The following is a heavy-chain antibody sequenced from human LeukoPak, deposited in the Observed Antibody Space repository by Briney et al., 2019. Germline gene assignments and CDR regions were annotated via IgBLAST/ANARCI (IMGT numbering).Heavy chain of an antibody. D-gene: IGHD6-19*01. CDR1: GITVSRNY. CDR2: LYSGGTT. J-gene: IGHJ4*02. V-gene: IGHV3-53*01. CDR3: ARDPPGIRVPGV. Sequence: GGSLRLSCAASGITVSRNYMTWVGQAPGKGLEWVSVLYSGGTTYYADSVKGRFTISRDNSKNTLYLQMDSLRVEDTAVYYCARDPPGIRVPGVWGQGTLVTVSS.